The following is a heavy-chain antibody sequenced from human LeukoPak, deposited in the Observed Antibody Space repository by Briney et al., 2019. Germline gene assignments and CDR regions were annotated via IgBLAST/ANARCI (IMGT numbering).Heavy chain of an antibody. Sequence: ASETLSLTCTVSGGSISSSSYYWGWIRQPPGKGLEWIGSIYYSGSTYYNPSLKSRVTMSVDTSKNQFSLKLSSVTAADTAVYYCASSLLYGSGSYYDSLIMDVWGKGTTVTISS. D-gene: IGHD3-10*01. J-gene: IGHJ6*03. CDR2: IYYSGST. V-gene: IGHV4-39*07. CDR3: ASSLLYGSGSYYDSLIMDV. CDR1: GGSISSSSYY.